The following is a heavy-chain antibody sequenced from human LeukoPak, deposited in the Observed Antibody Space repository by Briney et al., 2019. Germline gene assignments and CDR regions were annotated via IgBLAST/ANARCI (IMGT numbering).Heavy chain of an antibody. D-gene: IGHD2-15*01. CDR2: IYYSGST. CDR1: GGSISSSSYY. V-gene: IGHV4-39*01. CDR3: ARLLVVAATSGFRHYYGMDV. J-gene: IGHJ6*02. Sequence: SETLSLTCTVSGGSISSSSYYWGWIRQPPGKGLEWIGSIYYSGSTYYNPSLKSRVTISVDTSKNQFSPKLSSVTAADTAVYYCARLLVVAATSGFRHYYGMDVWGQGTTVTVSS.